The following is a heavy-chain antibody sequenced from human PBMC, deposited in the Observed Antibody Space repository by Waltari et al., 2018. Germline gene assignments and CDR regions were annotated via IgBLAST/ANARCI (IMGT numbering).Heavy chain of an antibody. Sequence: QVQLVQSGAEVKKPGASVKVSCKASGYTFTSYGISWVRQAPGQGLEWMGWIRAYNGNTNYAQKVQGRVTMTTDTSTSTGYMELRSLRSDDTAVYYCARSDGRLVAADPWGQGTLVTVSS. D-gene: IGHD2-15*01. CDR1: GYTFTSYG. CDR2: IRAYNGNT. J-gene: IGHJ5*02. V-gene: IGHV1-18*01. CDR3: ARSDGRLVAADP.